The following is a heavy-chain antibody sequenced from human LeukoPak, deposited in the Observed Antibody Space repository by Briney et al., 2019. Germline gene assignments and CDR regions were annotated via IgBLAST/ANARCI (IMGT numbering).Heavy chain of an antibody. CDR1: GFTFSSYA. CDR2: ISGSGGST. J-gene: IGHJ4*02. D-gene: IGHD3-22*01. V-gene: IGHV3-23*01. Sequence: GGSLRLSCAASGFTFSSYAMSWVRQAPGKGLEWVSAISGSGGSTYYADSVKGRFTISRDNSKNTLYLQMNSLRAEDTAVYYCARGRDNYYDSSGYLLSDYYFDYWGQGTLVTVSS. CDR3: ARGRDNYYDSSGYLLSDYYFDY.